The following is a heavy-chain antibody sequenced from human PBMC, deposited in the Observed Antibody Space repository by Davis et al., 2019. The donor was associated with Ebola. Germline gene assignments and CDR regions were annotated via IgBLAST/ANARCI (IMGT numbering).Heavy chain of an antibody. V-gene: IGHV1-2*06. Sequence: ASVKVSCKASGYTFTGYYMHWARQAPGQGLEWMGRINPNSGGTNYAQKFQGRVTMTRDTSISTAYMELSRLRSDDTAVYYCASNTRYYDILTGYFKEAFDIWGQGTMVTVSS. CDR3: ASNTRYYDILTGYFKEAFDI. J-gene: IGHJ3*02. CDR1: GYTFTGYY. D-gene: IGHD3-9*01. CDR2: INPNSGGT.